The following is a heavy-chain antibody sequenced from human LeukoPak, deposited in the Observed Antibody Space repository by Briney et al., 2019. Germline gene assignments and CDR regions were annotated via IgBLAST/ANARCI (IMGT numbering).Heavy chain of an antibody. CDR2: ISYDGSNK. V-gene: IGHV3-30*18. CDR3: AKDLKSRSPKNLGTDY. Sequence: GRSLRLSCAASGFTFSSYGMHWVRQAPGKGLEWVAVISYDGSNKYYADSVKGRFTISRDNSKNTLYLQMNSLRAEDTAVYYCAKDLKSRSPKNLGTDYWGQGTLVTVSS. J-gene: IGHJ4*02. CDR1: GFTFSSYG. D-gene: IGHD2-15*01.